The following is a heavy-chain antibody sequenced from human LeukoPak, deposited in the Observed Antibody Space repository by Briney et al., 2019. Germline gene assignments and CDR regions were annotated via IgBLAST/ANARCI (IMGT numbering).Heavy chain of an antibody. D-gene: IGHD2-15*01. CDR1: GFTFSSYA. J-gene: IGHJ4*02. CDR2: ISYDGSNK. V-gene: IGHV3-30*04. Sequence: PGGSLRLSCAASGFTFSSYAMHWVRQAPGKGLEWVAVISYDGSNKYYADSVKGRFTISRDNSKNTLYLQMNSLRAEDTAVYYCAKDGGYCSGGSCSYYFDYWGQGTLVTVSS. CDR3: AKDGGYCSGGSCSYYFDY.